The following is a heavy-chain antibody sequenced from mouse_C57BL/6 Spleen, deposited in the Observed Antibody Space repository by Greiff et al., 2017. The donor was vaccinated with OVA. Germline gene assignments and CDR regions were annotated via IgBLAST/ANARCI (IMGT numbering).Heavy chain of an antibody. D-gene: IGHD1-1*01. J-gene: IGHJ1*03. CDR3: ASRAYYYGSSLWYFDV. CDR1: GYTFTDYN. Sequence: EVQLQQSGPELVKPGASVKIPCKASGYTFTDYNMDWVKQSHGKSLEWIGDINPNNGGTIYNQKFKGKATLTVDKSSSTAYMELRSLTSEDTAVYYCASRAYYYGSSLWYFDVWGTGTTVTVSS. CDR2: INPNNGGT. V-gene: IGHV1-18*01.